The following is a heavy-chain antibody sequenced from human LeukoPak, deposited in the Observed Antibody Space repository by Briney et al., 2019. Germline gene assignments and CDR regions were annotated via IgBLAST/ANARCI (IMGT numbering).Heavy chain of an antibody. J-gene: IGHJ6*02. V-gene: IGHV1-8*01. CDR2: MNPNSGNT. CDR3: ARVYDFWSGYGYYYGMDV. Sequence: ASVKVSCKASGYTFTSYDINWVRQATGQGLEWMGWMNPNSGNTGYAQKFQGRVTMTRNTSIGTAYIELSSLRSEDTAVYYCARVYDFWSGYGYYYGMDVWGQGTTVTVSS. CDR1: GYTFTSYD. D-gene: IGHD3-3*01.